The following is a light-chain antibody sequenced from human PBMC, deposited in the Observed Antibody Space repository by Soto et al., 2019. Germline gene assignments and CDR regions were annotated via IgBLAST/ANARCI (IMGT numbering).Light chain of an antibody. Sequence: EIVLTQSPGTLSLSPWEGATLSCRSSQYIASSYLAWYQQRRGQAPRLLIYGASSRATGIPDRFSGRGSGTDFTLTISRLEPEDFAVYYCQQYGGSPYTFGLGTKVDIK. CDR3: QQYGGSPYT. V-gene: IGKV3-20*01. CDR2: GAS. CDR1: QYIASSY. J-gene: IGKJ2*01.